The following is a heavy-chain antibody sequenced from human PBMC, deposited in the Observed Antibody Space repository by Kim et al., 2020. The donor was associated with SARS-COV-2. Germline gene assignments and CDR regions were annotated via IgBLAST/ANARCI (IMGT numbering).Heavy chain of an antibody. CDR2: ISYDGSNK. J-gene: IGHJ6*02. D-gene: IGHD2-2*01. CDR1: GFTFSSYG. Sequence: GGSLRLSCAASGFTFSSYGMHWVRQAPGKGLEWVAVISYDGSNKYYADSVKGRFTISRDNSKNTLYLQMNSLRAEDTAVYYCARDWEDCSSTSCYVRNYYGMDVWGQGTTVTVSS. CDR3: ARDWEDCSSTSCYVRNYYGMDV. V-gene: IGHV3-33*05.